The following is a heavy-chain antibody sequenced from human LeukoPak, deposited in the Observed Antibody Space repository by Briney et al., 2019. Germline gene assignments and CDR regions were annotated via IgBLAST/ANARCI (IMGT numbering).Heavy chain of an antibody. V-gene: IGHV4-34*01. D-gene: IGHD3-22*01. CDR2: INHSGST. Sequence: PSETLSLTCAVYGGSFSGYYWSWIRQPPGKGLEWIGEINHSGSTNYNPSLKSRVTISVDTSKNQFSLKLSSVTAADTAVYYCAVSGDSSSFDYWGQGTLVTVSS. CDR1: GGSFSGYY. CDR3: AVSGDSSSFDY. J-gene: IGHJ4*02.